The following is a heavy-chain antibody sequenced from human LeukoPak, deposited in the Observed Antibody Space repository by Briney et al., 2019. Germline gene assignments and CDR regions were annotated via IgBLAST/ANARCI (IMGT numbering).Heavy chain of an antibody. J-gene: IGHJ6*02. Sequence: SSETLSLTCTVSGGSIRGYYGSWIRQPPGKGLEYIGYIHYSGNTNYNPSLKSRVTISVDTSKNQFSLRLSSVTAADTGVYYCTRQSEFYYNGMDVWGQGTTVTVSS. CDR1: GGSIRGYY. V-gene: IGHV4-59*08. CDR2: IHYSGNT. CDR3: TRQSEFYYNGMDV. D-gene: IGHD3-10*01.